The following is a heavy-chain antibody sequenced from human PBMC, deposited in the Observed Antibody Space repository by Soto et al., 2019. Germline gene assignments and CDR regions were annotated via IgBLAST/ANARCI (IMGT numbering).Heavy chain of an antibody. CDR2: ISAYNGNT. Sequence: GASVKVSCKASGYTFTSYGISWVRQAPGQGLEWMGWISAYNGNTNYAQKLQGRVTMTTDTSTSTAYMELRSLRSDDTAVYYCARGKGYSYGRYYYYYYGMDVWGQGTTVTVSS. D-gene: IGHD5-18*01. CDR3: ARGKGYSYGRYYYYYYGMDV. V-gene: IGHV1-18*01. J-gene: IGHJ6*02. CDR1: GYTFTSYG.